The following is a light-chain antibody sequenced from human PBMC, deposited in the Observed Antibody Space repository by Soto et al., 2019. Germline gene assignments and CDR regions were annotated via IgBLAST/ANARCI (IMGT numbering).Light chain of an antibody. CDR3: QSYESSLSTAV. CDR1: SANIGAGYD. Sequence: QSVLTQPPSVSGAPGQRVTISCTGSSANIGAGYDVHWYQHLPGAAPKLLIYGNNNRPSGVPDRFSTSKSGTSVSLAITGLQAEDEADYYCQSYESSLSTAVFGGGTKVTVL. V-gene: IGLV1-40*01. CDR2: GNN. J-gene: IGLJ2*01.